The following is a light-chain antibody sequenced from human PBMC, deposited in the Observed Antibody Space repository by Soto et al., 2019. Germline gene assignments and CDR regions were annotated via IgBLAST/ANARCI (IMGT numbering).Light chain of an antibody. J-gene: IGLJ1*01. CDR2: YDD. Sequence: QSVLTQPPSVSEAPRQRVTISCSGSSSNIGDNAVNWYQHLPGKAPKLLIYYDDLLSSGVSDRFSGSKSGTSASLAISGLQSDDEAGYYCSAWDDSLNDYVFGTGTKLTVL. CDR3: SAWDDSLNDYV. CDR1: SSNIGDNA. V-gene: IGLV1-36*01.